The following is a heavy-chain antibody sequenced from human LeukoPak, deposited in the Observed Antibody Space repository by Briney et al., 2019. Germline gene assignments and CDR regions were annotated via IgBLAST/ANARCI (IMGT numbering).Heavy chain of an antibody. CDR1: GFTFSSYW. CDR2: INSDGSST. CDR3: AMICGGSCYVDY. V-gene: IGHV3-74*01. D-gene: IGHD2-15*01. Sequence: GGSLRLSCAASGFTFSSYWMHWVRQAPGKGLVWVSRINSDGSSTSYADPVKGRFTISRDNAKNTLYLQMNSLRAEDTAVYYCAMICGGSCYVDYWGQGTLVTVSS. J-gene: IGHJ4*02.